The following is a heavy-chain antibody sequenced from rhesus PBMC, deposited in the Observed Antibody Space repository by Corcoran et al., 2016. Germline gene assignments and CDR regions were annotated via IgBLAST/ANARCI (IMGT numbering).Heavy chain of an antibody. Sequence: QVQLQESGPGLVKPSETLSLTCAVSGYSISRGYGWSWIRQPPGRGLEGIGYIGGSGGRSKENPLLNSRVTISKDTTKNQFSLKLSYVTAAYTAVYYCARDWGYFDYWGQGVLVTVSS. CDR3: ARDWGYFDY. V-gene: IGHV4-127*01. J-gene: IGHJ4*01. D-gene: IGHD3-34*01. CDR1: GYSISRGYG. CDR2: IGGSGGRS.